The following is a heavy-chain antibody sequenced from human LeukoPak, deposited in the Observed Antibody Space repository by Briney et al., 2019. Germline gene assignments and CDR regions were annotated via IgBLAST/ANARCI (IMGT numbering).Heavy chain of an antibody. Sequence: PGGSLRLSCVASGFTVSSNYMSWVRQAPGKGLEWVSVIYSGGSTYYADSVKGRFTISRDNSKNTLYLQMNSLRAEDTAVYYCARAVGGYSYDYWGQGTLVTVSS. CDR3: ARAVGGYSYDY. CDR2: IYSGGST. V-gene: IGHV3-53*01. D-gene: IGHD5-18*01. CDR1: GFTVSSNY. J-gene: IGHJ4*02.